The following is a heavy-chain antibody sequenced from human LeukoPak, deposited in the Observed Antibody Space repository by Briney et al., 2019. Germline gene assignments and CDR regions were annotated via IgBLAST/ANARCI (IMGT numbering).Heavy chain of an antibody. V-gene: IGHV4-39*01. CDR1: GGSLSSSSYY. D-gene: IGHD6-19*01. CDR3: ARHLGSSGWGPYYFDY. Sequence: SETLSLTCTVSGGSLSSSSYYWGWIRQPPGKGLEWIGSIYYSGSTYYNPSLKSRVTISVDTSKNQFSLKLSSVTAADTAVYYCARHLGSSGWGPYYFDYWGQGTLVTVSS. CDR2: IYYSGST. J-gene: IGHJ4*02.